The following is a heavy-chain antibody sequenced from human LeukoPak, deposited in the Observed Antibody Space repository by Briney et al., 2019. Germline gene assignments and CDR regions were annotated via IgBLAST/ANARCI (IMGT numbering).Heavy chain of an antibody. J-gene: IGHJ3*02. CDR2: MNPNSGNT. CDR3: ARDADGSGSGALDI. Sequence: ASVKVSCKASGYTFTSYDINWVRQATGQGLEWMGWMNPNSGNTGYAQKLQGRVTITRNTSISTAYMELSSLRSEDTAVYYCARDADGSGSGALDIWGQGTMVTVSS. CDR1: GYTFTSYD. D-gene: IGHD3-10*01. V-gene: IGHV1-8*03.